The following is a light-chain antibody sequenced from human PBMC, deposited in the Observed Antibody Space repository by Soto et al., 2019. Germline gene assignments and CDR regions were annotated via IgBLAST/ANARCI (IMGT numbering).Light chain of an antibody. V-gene: IGKV3-15*01. CDR1: QSVSSN. CDR3: QQYNNWPLP. J-gene: IGKJ4*01. CDR2: GAS. Sequence: EIVMTQSPDTLSVSPGERATLSCRASQSVSSNVAWYQQKPGQAPRLLIYGASTRATGIPARFSGSGSGTECTLTISSLQSEDFAVYYCQQYNNWPLPFGGGTKVEIK.